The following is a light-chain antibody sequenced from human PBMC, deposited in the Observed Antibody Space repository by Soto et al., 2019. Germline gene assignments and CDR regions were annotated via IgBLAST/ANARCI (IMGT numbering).Light chain of an antibody. CDR2: AAS. CDR1: QSISSY. Sequence: DIQITQSPSSLSASLGDRVTITCLASQSISSYLNWYQQKPGKAPKLLIYAASSLQSGVPSRFSGSGSGTDFTLTISSLQPEDFATYYCQQSYSTPRTFGQGTKVDI. V-gene: IGKV1-39*01. CDR3: QQSYSTPRT. J-gene: IGKJ1*01.